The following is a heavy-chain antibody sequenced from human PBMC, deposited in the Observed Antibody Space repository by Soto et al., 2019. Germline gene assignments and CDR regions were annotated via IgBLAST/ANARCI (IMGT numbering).Heavy chain of an antibody. V-gene: IGHV5-51*01. D-gene: IGHD3-3*01. CDR3: ARTQEPNYDFWSGYYANWFDP. J-gene: IGHJ5*02. CDR2: IYPGDPDT. Sequence: PGESLKISCKGSGYSFTSYWIGWVRQMPGKGLEWMGIIYPGDPDTRYSPSFQGQVTISADKSISTAYLQWSSLKASDTAMYYCARTQEPNYDFWSGYYANWFDPWGQGTRVTVSS. CDR1: GYSFTSYW.